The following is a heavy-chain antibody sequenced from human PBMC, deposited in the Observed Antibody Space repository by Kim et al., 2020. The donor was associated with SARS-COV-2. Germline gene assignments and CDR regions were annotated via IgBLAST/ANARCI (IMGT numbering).Heavy chain of an antibody. D-gene: IGHD3-10*01. CDR3: ARDLRFGNRPFDY. Sequence: YAGSVEGRFNVARDNSKNTMYLQITSLRAEDTVVYYCARDLRFGNRPFDYWGQGTLVTVSS. J-gene: IGHJ4*02. V-gene: IGHV3-33*01.